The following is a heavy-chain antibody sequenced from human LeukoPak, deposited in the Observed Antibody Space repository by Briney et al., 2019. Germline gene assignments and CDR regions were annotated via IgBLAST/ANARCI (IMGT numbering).Heavy chain of an antibody. J-gene: IGHJ3*02. CDR1: GFTFSSYA. D-gene: IGHD6-13*01. CDR3: AREYSSSWYEYAFDM. Sequence: GGSLRLSCAASGFTFSSYAMHWVRQAPGKGLEWVAVISYDGSNKYYADSVKGRFTISRDNVKKSLYLQMNSLRAEDTAVYYCAREYSSSWYEYAFDMWGQGTMVTVSS. CDR2: ISYDGSNK. V-gene: IGHV3-30*04.